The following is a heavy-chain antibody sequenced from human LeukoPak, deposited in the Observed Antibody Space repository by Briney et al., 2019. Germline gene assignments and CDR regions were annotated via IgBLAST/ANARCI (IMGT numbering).Heavy chain of an antibody. J-gene: IGHJ4*02. CDR2: IHYSGSA. Sequence: SETLSLTCTVSNGPTNTYQWTWIRQPPGRGLEWTGNIHYSGSANYNPPLKTRVIIPLATPKTQFSLKLRPLTPGAPALIYWARVGVDDSGNILKYFFDYWGQGTLVTVSS. CDR3: ARVGVDDSGNILKYFFDY. CDR1: NGPTNTYQ. V-gene: IGHV4-59*01. D-gene: IGHD4-23*01.